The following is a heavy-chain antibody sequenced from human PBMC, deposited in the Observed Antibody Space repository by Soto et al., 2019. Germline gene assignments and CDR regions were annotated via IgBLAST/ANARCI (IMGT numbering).Heavy chain of an antibody. Sequence: PSETLSLTCAVYGGSFSGYYWSWIRQPPGKGLEWIGEINHSGSTNYNPSLKSRVTISVDTSKNQFSLKLSSVTAADTAVYYCARLIAVAGTKYYYYYYGMDVWGQGTTVTVSS. D-gene: IGHD6-19*01. V-gene: IGHV4-34*01. CDR2: INHSGST. J-gene: IGHJ6*02. CDR1: GGSFSGYY. CDR3: ARLIAVAGTKYYYYYYGMDV.